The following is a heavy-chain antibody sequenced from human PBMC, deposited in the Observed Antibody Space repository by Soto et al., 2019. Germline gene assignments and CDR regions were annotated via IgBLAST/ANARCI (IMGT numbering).Heavy chain of an antibody. CDR1: GGSISSGGYY. J-gene: IGHJ4*02. CDR2: IYYSGST. D-gene: IGHD3-10*01. V-gene: IGHV4-31*03. Sequence: QVQLQESGPGLVKPSQTLSLTCTVSGGSISSGGYYWSWIRQHPGKGLEWIGYIYYSGSTYYNPSLKSRVTXXVXTXXNQFSLKLSSVTAADTAVYYCASLLWFGAELQFDYWGQGTLVTVSS. CDR3: ASLLWFGAELQFDY.